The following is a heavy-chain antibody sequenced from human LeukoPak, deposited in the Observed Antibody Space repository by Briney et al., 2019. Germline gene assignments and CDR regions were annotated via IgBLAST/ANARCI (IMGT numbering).Heavy chain of an antibody. D-gene: IGHD2-8*02. Sequence: GGSLRLSCSASGFTFSTSAVHWVRQAPGKGLEYVSSLGVNGISAYYADSVRGRFTISRDNSKGTLFLQMSSLRAEDTAVYYCVKGQEVVYTPTFDFWGQGTLVTVSS. CDR2: LGVNGISA. J-gene: IGHJ4*02. CDR3: VKGQEVVYTPTFDF. V-gene: IGHV3-64D*09. CDR1: GFTFSTSA.